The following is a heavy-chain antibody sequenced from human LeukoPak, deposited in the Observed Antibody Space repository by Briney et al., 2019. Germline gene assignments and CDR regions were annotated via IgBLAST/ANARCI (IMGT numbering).Heavy chain of an antibody. CDR2: ISSSSSTI. Sequence: GGSLRLSCAASGFTFSSYSMNWVRQAPGQGLEWVSYISSSSSTIYYADSVKGRFTISRDNAKNSLYLQINSLRAEDTAVYYCARESSSSWYNWFDPWGQGTLVTVSS. J-gene: IGHJ5*02. V-gene: IGHV3-48*01. CDR1: GFTFSSYS. D-gene: IGHD6-13*01. CDR3: ARESSSSWYNWFDP.